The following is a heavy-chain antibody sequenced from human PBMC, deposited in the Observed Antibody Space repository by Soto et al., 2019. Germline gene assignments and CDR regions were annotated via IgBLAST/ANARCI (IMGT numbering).Heavy chain of an antibody. J-gene: IGHJ5*02. Sequence: PVGSLRLSCAASGFTFSSDGMHWVRQAPGKGLEWVAVISYDGSNKYYADSVKGRFTISRDNSKNTLYLQMNSLRAEDTAVYYCAKSNVLRFLEWLFPRFDPWGQGTQVTVSS. CDR1: GFTFSSDG. D-gene: IGHD3-3*01. V-gene: IGHV3-30*18. CDR2: ISYDGSNK. CDR3: AKSNVLRFLEWLFPRFDP.